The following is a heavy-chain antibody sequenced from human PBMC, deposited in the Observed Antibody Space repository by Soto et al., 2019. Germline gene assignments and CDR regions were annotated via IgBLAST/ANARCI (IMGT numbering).Heavy chain of an antibody. Sequence: SALVSSRASGFTFTSCAMQSVRQARQQRLEGIGWIVVVSGNTNYSQKFKERVTITRDMSTSTAYMELSSLRSEDTAVYYCAAITPGGPDYGDYVSAFDIWGQGTMVTVSS. CDR2: IVVVSGNT. D-gene: IGHD4-17*01. CDR1: GFTFTSCA. CDR3: AAITPGGPDYGDYVSAFDI. J-gene: IGHJ3*02. V-gene: IGHV1-58*02.